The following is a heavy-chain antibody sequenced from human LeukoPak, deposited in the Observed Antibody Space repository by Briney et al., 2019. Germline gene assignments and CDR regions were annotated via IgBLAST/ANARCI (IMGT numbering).Heavy chain of an antibody. CDR3: ARDRLAAAGFLDFDY. CDR2: ISAYNGNT. CDR1: GYTFTSYG. V-gene: IGHV1-18*01. Sequence: ASVKVSCKASGYTFTSYGISWVRQAPGPGLEWMGWISAYNGNTNYAQKLQGRVTMTTDTSTSTAYMELRSLRSDDTAVYYCARDRLAAAGFLDFDYWGQGTLVTVSS. D-gene: IGHD6-13*01. J-gene: IGHJ4*02.